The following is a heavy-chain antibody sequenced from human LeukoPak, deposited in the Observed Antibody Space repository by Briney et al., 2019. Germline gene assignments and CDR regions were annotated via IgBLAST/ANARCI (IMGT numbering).Heavy chain of an antibody. CDR3: VRDPSNTSGWETWFDP. V-gene: IGHV1-18*01. CDR2: ISAYNGDT. CDR1: GYTFTSYG. Sequence: ASVKVSCKASGYTFTSYGISWVRQAPGQGLEWMGWISAYNGDTKYAQNLQGRVTLTTYTLTTTAYLELRSLTSDDTAVYYCVRDPSNTSGWETWFDPWGQGTLVTVSS. D-gene: IGHD6-19*01. J-gene: IGHJ5*02.